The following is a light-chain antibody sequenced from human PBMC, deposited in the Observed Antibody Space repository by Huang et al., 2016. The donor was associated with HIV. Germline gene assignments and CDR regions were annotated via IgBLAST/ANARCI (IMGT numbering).Light chain of an antibody. CDR1: PGSTDD. J-gene: IGKJ1*01. Sequence: AIQMTQSPSSLSASVGDRVTITCRASPGSTDDLAWYQQKPGKAPKLLISGASTLRSGVPSRFSGSGSGTDFTLTISSLQPEDYATYYCLQDHNYPRTFGQGTKVEI. CDR2: GAS. V-gene: IGKV1-6*01. CDR3: LQDHNYPRT.